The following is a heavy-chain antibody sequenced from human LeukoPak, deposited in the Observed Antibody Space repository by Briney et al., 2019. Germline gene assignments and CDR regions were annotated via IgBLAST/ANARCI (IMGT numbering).Heavy chain of an antibody. Sequence: ASVKVSCKASGYTFTSYDINWVRQATGQGPEWMGRINPNSGGTNYAQKFQGRVTMTRDTSISTAYMELSRLRSDDTAVYYCARVRIRVTTVTSDYYYGMDVWGQGTTVTVSS. D-gene: IGHD4-11*01. V-gene: IGHV1-2*06. CDR3: ARVRIRVTTVTSDYYYGMDV. J-gene: IGHJ6*02. CDR2: INPNSGGT. CDR1: GYTFTSYD.